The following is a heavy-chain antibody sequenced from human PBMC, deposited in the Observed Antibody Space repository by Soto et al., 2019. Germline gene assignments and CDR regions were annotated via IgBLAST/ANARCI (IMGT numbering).Heavy chain of an antibody. Sequence: EVQLLESGGGLVQPGGSLRLYCAAAGFTFTSYAMSWVRQAPGKGLEWVSGISVGGDSTYYAASVKGRFAISRDNSKKTLYLQMHSLRAEDTAVYYCAKSSDNIFDPWGQGTLVTVSS. CDR1: GFTFTSYA. D-gene: IGHD1-1*01. CDR2: ISVGGDST. J-gene: IGHJ5*02. V-gene: IGHV3-23*01. CDR3: AKSSDNIFDP.